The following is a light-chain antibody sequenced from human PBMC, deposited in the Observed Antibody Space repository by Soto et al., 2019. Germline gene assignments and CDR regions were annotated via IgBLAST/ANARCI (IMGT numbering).Light chain of an antibody. V-gene: IGLV2-14*02. J-gene: IGLJ3*02. CDR3: QSYDSSLSGSGV. CDR2: EGS. Sequence: QSALTQPASVSGSPRQSITISCTGTSSDVGSYNLVSWYQQHPGKAPKLMIYEGSKRPSGVSNRFSGSKSGNTASLTISGLQAEDEADYYCQSYDSSLSGSGVFGGGTQLTVL. CDR1: SSDVGSYNL.